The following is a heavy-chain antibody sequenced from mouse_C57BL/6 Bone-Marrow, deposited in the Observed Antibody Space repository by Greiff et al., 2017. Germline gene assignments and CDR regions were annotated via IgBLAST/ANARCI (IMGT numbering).Heavy chain of an antibody. Sequence: QVQLKQPGAELVMPGASVKLSCKASGYTFTSYWMHWVKQRPGQGLEWIGEIDPSDSYTNYNQKFKGKSTLTVDKSSSTAYMQLSSLTSEDSAVYYCASITGNYFDYWGQGTTLTVSS. CDR3: ASITGNYFDY. J-gene: IGHJ2*01. V-gene: IGHV1-69*01. CDR1: GYTFTSYW. CDR2: IDPSDSYT. D-gene: IGHD1-1*01.